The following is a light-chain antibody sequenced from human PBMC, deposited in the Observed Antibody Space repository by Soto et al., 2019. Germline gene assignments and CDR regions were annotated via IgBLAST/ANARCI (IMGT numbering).Light chain of an antibody. CDR3: QQSYSTLT. CDR1: QSISSY. Sequence: DIQMTQSPSSLSASVGDRVTITCRASQSISSYLNWYQQKPGKAPKLLIYAASSLQSGVPSRFSGSGSGTDFTRTISSLQPEEFATYYCQQSYSTLTFDGGTKVEIK. CDR2: AAS. J-gene: IGKJ4*01. V-gene: IGKV1-39*01.